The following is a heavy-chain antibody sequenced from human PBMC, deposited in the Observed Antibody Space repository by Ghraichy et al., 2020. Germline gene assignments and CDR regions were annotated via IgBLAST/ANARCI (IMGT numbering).Heavy chain of an antibody. J-gene: IGHJ4*02. CDR1: GGSISSYY. CDR3: ARGLGGVYDFIDY. CDR2: IYYSGST. V-gene: IGHV4-59*01. Sequence: SETLSLTCTVSGGSISSYYWSWIRQPPGKGLEWIGYIYYSGSTNYNPSLKSRVTISVDTSKNQFSLKLSSVTAADTAVYYCARGLGGVYDFIDYWGQGTLVTVSS. D-gene: IGHD5/OR15-5a*01.